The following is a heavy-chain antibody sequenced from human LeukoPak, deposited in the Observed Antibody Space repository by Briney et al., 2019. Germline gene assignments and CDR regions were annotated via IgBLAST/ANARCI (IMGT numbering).Heavy chain of an antibody. V-gene: IGHV4-39*02. CDR3: ATDRVYDILTGYSIGPSYYYYGMDV. J-gene: IGHJ6*02. CDR2: LYYSGST. CDR1: GGSISSSRFY. Sequence: SETLSLTCTVSGGSISSSRFYWGWIRQPPGKGLEWIGSLYYSGSTYYNPSLKSRVTISVDTSKNQFSLKLSSVTAADTAVYYCATDRVYDILTGYSIGPSYYYYGMDVWGQGTTVTVSS. D-gene: IGHD3-9*01.